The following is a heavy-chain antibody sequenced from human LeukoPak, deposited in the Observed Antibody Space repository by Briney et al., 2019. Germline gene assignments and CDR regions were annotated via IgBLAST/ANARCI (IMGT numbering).Heavy chain of an antibody. CDR3: ARAEGDRITIFESGFDP. CDR2: IIPILGTA. J-gene: IGHJ5*02. V-gene: IGHV1-69*01. CDR1: GGTFSSYA. Sequence: GASVKVSCKASGGTFSSYAISWVRQAPGQGLEWMGGIIPILGTANYAQKFQGRVTITADESTSTAYMELSSLRSEDTAVYYCARAEGDRITIFESGFDPWGQGTLVTVSS. D-gene: IGHD3-3*01.